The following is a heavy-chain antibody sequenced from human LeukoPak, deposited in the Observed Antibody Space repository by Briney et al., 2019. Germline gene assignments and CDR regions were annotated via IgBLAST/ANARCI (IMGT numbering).Heavy chain of an antibody. J-gene: IGHJ4*02. CDR1: GGTFSSYA. D-gene: IGHD1-1*01. CDR2: IIPIFGTA. Sequence: SVKVSCKASGGTFSSYAISWVRQAPGQGLEWMGGIIPIFGTANYAQKFQGRVTITTDESTSTAYVELSSLRSEDTAVYYCARGPLTYNWNDGYFDYWGQGTLVTVSS. CDR3: ARGPLTYNWNDGYFDY. V-gene: IGHV1-69*05.